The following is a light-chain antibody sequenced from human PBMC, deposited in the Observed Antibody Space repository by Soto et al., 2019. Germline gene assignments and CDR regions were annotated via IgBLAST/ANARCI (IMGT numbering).Light chain of an antibody. CDR1: QYINTR. V-gene: IGKV3-11*01. CDR2: QTS. Sequence: EIVLTQSPATLSSFPGDRVTLSCRASQYINTRLAWYQHRPDQAPRRLIYQTSIRAAGIPARFSASGSGTDFTLTISDVQPEDFALYYCHQRQSWPRTFGQGTKVDI. J-gene: IGKJ1*01. CDR3: HQRQSWPRT.